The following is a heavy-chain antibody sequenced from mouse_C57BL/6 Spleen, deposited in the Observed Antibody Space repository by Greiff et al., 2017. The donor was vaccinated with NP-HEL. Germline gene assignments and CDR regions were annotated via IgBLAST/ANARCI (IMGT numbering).Heavy chain of an antibody. D-gene: IGHD1-1*01. CDR3: AREGNYYGSSYAMDY. CDR1: GFTFSSYG. V-gene: IGHV5-6*01. Sequence: EVQVVESGGDLVKPGGSLKLSCAASGFTFSSYGMSWVRQTPDKRLEWVATISSGGSYTYYPDSVKGRFTISRDNAKNTLYLQMSSLKSEDTAMYYCAREGNYYGSSYAMDYWGQGTSVTVSS. CDR2: ISSGGSYT. J-gene: IGHJ4*01.